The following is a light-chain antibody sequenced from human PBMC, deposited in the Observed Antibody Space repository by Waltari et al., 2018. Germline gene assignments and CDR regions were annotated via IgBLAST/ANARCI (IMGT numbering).Light chain of an antibody. Sequence: QSVLTQPPSASGTPGHRVTLPWSRTNSLSGSNCLNWYQLLPGVAPKLLIYSDNQRPSGVPDRFSGSRSGNSASLAISGLQSEDEADYYCAAWDDSLNVIFGGGTKLTVL. CDR2: SDN. J-gene: IGLJ2*01. CDR1: NSLSGSNC. V-gene: IGLV1-44*01. CDR3: AAWDDSLNVI.